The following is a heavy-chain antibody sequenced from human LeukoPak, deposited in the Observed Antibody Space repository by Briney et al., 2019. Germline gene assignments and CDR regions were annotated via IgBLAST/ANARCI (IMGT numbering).Heavy chain of an antibody. CDR3: ARGPVIPAAIGCWFDP. CDR2: INHSGST. CDR1: GGSFSGYY. Sequence: SETLSLTCAVYGGSFSGYYWSWIRQPPGKGLEWIGEINHSGSTNYNPSLKSRVTISVDTSKNQFSLKLSSVTAADTAVYYCARGPVIPAAIGCWFDPWGQGTLVTVPS. J-gene: IGHJ5*02. V-gene: IGHV4-34*01. D-gene: IGHD2-2*01.